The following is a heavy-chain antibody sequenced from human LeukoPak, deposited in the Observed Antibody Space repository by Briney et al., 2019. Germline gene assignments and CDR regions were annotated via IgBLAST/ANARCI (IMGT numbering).Heavy chain of an antibody. CDR2: ISSGGSTI. CDR1: GFTFSDYY. Sequence: GGSLRLSCATSGFTFSDYYMTWMRQAPGKGLEWVSYISSGGSTIYYADSVKGRFTISRDNAKNSLYLQMNSLRAEDTALYYCAKEASSSWAPIDYWGQGTLVTVSS. J-gene: IGHJ4*02. CDR3: AKEASSSWAPIDY. V-gene: IGHV3-11*01. D-gene: IGHD6-13*01.